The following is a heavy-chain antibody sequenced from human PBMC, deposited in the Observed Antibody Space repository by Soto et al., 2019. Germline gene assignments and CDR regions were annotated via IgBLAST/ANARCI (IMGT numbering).Heavy chain of an antibody. CDR3: ARDRIQPDYYYGMDV. CDR2: IWYDGSNK. J-gene: IGHJ6*02. V-gene: IGHV3-33*01. D-gene: IGHD5-18*01. Sequence: GGSLRLSCAASGFTFSSYGMHWVRQAPGKGLEWVAVIWYDGSNKYYADSVKGRFTISRDNSKNTLYLQMNSLRAEDTAVYYCARDRIQPDYYYGMDVWGQGTTVTVSS. CDR1: GFTFSSYG.